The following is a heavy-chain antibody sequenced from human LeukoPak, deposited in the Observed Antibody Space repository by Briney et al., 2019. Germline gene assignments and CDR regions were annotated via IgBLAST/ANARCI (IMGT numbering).Heavy chain of an antibody. V-gene: IGHV1-69*06. CDR3: ATDAPSETTLASAFDI. CDR2: IIPMFGTA. D-gene: IGHD1-1*01. CDR1: GGTFSSYA. Sequence: GASVKVSCKASGGTFSSYAISWVRQAPGQGLEWMGGIIPMFGTAHYAQKLQGRVTITADISTRTAYMEVSSLRSEDTAVYYCATDAPSETTLASAFDIWGQGTMVTVSS. J-gene: IGHJ3*02.